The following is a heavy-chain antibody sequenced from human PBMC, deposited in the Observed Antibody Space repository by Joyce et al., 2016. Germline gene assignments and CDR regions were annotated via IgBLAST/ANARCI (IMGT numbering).Heavy chain of an antibody. D-gene: IGHD6-19*01. V-gene: IGHV3-49*03. CDR3: TRNHSQQWLIPDH. CDR2: IRTQAYGGTT. Sequence: VHVVESGGGLVQPGRSLRLSCTASGFTFGDYALSWFRQAPGKGLEWVGFIRTQAYGGTTEYAASVKDRFSISRDDSKNIVSLEMNSLEPEDTATYFCTRNHSQQWLIPDHWGQGTLVTVSS. J-gene: IGHJ4*02. CDR1: GFTFGDYA.